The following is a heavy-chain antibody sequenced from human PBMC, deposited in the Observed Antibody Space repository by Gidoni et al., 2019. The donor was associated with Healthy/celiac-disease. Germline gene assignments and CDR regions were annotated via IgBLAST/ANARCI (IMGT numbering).Heavy chain of an antibody. V-gene: IGHV3-64D*06. CDR1: GSTFSSYA. Sequence: EVELLESGGGLVQPAGSLRLSCSASGSTFSSYAMPWVRQAPGKGLEYVSAISSNGGSTYYADSVKGRVTISRDNSKNTLYLQMNSLRAEDTAVDYCVKGYRGSWYAQRHLDYWGQGTLVTFSS. CDR3: VKGYRGSWYAQRHLDY. CDR2: ISSNGGST. J-gene: IGHJ4*02. D-gene: IGHD6-13*01.